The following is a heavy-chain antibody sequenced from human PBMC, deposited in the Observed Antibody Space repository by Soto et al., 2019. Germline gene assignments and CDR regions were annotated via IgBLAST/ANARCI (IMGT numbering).Heavy chain of an antibody. CDR3: AKGYCTNGVCYIPFDY. V-gene: IGHV3-23*01. Sequence: SLRLSCAASGFTFSSYAMSWVRQAPGKGLEWVSAISGSGGSTYYADSVKGRFTISRDNSKNTLYLQMNSLRAEDTAVYYCAKGYCTNGVCYIPFDYWGQGTLVTVSS. CDR1: GFTFSSYA. CDR2: ISGSGGST. D-gene: IGHD2-8*01. J-gene: IGHJ4*02.